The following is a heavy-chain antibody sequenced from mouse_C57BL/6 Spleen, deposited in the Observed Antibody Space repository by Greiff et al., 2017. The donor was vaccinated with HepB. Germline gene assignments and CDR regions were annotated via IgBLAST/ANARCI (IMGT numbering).Heavy chain of an antibody. CDR2: IYPSDSET. CDR1: GYTFTSYW. D-gene: IGHD2-4*01. J-gene: IGHJ1*03. Sequence: VQLQQSGAELVRPGSSVKLSCKASGYTFTSYWMDWVKQRPGQGLEWIGNIYPSDSETHYNQKFKDKATLTVDKSSSTAYMQLSSLTSEDSAVYYCAKVMDDYDWYFDVWGTGTTVTVAS. V-gene: IGHV1-61*01. CDR3: AKVMDDYDWYFDV.